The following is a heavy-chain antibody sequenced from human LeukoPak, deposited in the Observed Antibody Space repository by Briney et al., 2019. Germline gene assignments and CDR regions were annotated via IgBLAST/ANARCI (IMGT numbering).Heavy chain of an antibody. CDR2: ITWNSGNI. V-gene: IGHV3-9*01. D-gene: IGHD3-10*01. Sequence: PGRSLRLSCAASGFSFGDYAMHWVRQAPGKGLEWVSGITWNSGNIDYADSVKGRFTISRDNAKNSLYLQMTSLRAEDTALYYCAKGLSGFGESYYFDYWGQGTLVTVSS. CDR1: GFSFGDYA. J-gene: IGHJ4*02. CDR3: AKGLSGFGESYYFDY.